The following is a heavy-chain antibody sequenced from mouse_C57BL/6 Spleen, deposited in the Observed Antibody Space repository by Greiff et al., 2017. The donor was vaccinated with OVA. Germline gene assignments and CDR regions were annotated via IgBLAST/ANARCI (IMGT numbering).Heavy chain of an antibody. Sequence: QVQLQQPGAELVKPGASVKLSCKASGYTFTSYWMHWVKQRPGRGLEWIGRIDPNSGGTKYNEKFKSKATLTVDKPSSTAYMQLSSLTSGDSAVYYCARGDYDGYWYFDVWGTGTTVTVSS. V-gene: IGHV1-72*01. J-gene: IGHJ1*03. D-gene: IGHD2-4*01. CDR2: IDPNSGGT. CDR3: ARGDYDGYWYFDV. CDR1: GYTFTSYW.